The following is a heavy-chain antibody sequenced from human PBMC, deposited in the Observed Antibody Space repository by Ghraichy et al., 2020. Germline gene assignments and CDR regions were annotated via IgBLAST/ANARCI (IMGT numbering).Heavy chain of an antibody. J-gene: IGHJ4*02. CDR1: GFIFSTYA. V-gene: IGHV3-23*01. Sequence: LSLTCAGSGFIFSTYAINWVLQSPRKGLEWVSAISASADTTLYSDSVKGRFTISRDNSKSTLYLQMNTLRPEDTALYYCARWTSYYDYWGQGTLVTVSS. D-gene: IGHD2-15*01. CDR2: ISASADTT. CDR3: ARWTSYYDY.